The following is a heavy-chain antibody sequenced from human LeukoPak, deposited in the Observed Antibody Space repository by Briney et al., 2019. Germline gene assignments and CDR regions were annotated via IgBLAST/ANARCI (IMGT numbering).Heavy chain of an antibody. D-gene: IGHD3-10*01. CDR1: GFTFSSYA. V-gene: IGHV3-30-3*01. J-gene: IGHJ3*02. Sequence: GGSLRLSCAASGFTFSSYAMHWVRQAPGKGLEWVAVISYDGSNKYYADSVKGRFTISRDNSKNTLYLQMNSLRAEDTAVYYCARDPLLWKAFDIWGQGTMVTVSS. CDR2: ISYDGSNK. CDR3: ARDPLLWKAFDI.